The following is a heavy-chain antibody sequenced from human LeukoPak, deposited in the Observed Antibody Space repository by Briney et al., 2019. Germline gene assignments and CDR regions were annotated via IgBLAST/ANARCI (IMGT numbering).Heavy chain of an antibody. Sequence: ASVKVSCKASGYTFSSYSISWVRQAPGQGLEWMGWVSAHNANTNSAQKLQGRLTMTTDTSTSTAYMELRSLRSDDTAVYYCARPGFGDFEDYWGQGTLVTVSS. CDR1: GYTFSSYS. D-gene: IGHD3-16*01. CDR3: ARPGFGDFEDY. J-gene: IGHJ4*02. CDR2: VSAHNANT. V-gene: IGHV1-18*01.